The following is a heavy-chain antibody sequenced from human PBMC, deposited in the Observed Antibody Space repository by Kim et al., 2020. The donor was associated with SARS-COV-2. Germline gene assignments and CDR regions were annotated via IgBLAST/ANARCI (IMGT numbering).Heavy chain of an antibody. Sequence: SETLSLTCAVSGGSISSSNWWSWVRQPPGKGLEWIGEIYHSGSTNYNPSLKSRVTISVDKSKNQFSLKLSSVTAADTAVYYCARAGIVATIERSAIDYWGQGTLVTVSS. CDR3: ARAGIVATIERSAIDY. D-gene: IGHD5-12*01. V-gene: IGHV4-4*02. CDR2: IYHSGST. CDR1: GGSISSSNW. J-gene: IGHJ4*02.